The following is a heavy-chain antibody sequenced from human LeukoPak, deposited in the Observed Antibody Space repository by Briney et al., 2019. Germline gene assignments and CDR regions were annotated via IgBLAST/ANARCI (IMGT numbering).Heavy chain of an antibody. Sequence: TGGSLRLSCAASGFIFGRDSMNWVRQAPGRGLEWISYISRDSDIRYYADSVRGRFHISRDNARNSLYLQMNSLRAEDTAVYYCARTTVTPGGVYYYYYYMDVWGKGTTVTVSS. CDR3: ARTTVTPGGVYYYYYYMDV. CDR1: GFIFGRDS. J-gene: IGHJ6*03. V-gene: IGHV3-48*01. CDR2: ISRDSDIR. D-gene: IGHD4-17*01.